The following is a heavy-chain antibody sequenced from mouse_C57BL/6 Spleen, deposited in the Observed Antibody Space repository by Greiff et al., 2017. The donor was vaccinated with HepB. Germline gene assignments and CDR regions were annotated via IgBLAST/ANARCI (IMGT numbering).Heavy chain of an antibody. CDR3: ARGGGYLPFAY. V-gene: IGHV1-7*01. Sequence: VQLQQSGAELAKPGASVKLSCKASGYTFTSYWMHWVKQRPGQGLEWIGYINPSSGYTKYNQKFKDKATLTADKSSRTAYMQLSSLTYEDSAVYYCARGGGYLPFAYWGQGTLVTVSA. D-gene: IGHD2-3*01. CDR1: GYTFTSYW. CDR2: INPSSGYT. J-gene: IGHJ3*01.